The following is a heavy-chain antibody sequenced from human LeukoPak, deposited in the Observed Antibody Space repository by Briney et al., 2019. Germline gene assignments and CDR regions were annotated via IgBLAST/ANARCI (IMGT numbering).Heavy chain of an antibody. V-gene: IGHV3-9*01. CDR3: AKDPLRYFDWSYFDY. J-gene: IGHJ4*02. D-gene: IGHD3-9*01. CDR2: ISWNSGSI. Sequence: QAGGSLRLSCAASGFTFDDYAMHWVRQAPGKGLEWVSGISWNSGSIGYADSVKGRFTISRDYAENSLYLQMNSLRAEDTALYYCAKDPLRYFDWSYFDYWGQGTLVTVSS. CDR1: GFTFDDYA.